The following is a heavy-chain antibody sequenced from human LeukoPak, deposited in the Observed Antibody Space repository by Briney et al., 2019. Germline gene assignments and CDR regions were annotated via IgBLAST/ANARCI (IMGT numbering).Heavy chain of an antibody. CDR2: IYTGEST. D-gene: IGHD6-13*01. CDR3: AASALAAAGTDY. V-gene: IGHV4-61*02. Sequence: KTSETLSLTCTVSGGSISSATYYWNWIRQPAGKGLEWIGRIYTGESTNYNPSLKSRVTISVDTSKNQFSLKLSSVTAADTVLYYCAASALAAAGTDYWGQGILVTVSS. J-gene: IGHJ4*02. CDR1: GGSISSATYY.